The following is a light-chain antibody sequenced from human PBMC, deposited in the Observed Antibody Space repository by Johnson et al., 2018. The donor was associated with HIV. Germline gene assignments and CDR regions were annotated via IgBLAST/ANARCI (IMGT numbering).Light chain of an antibody. V-gene: IGLV1-51*01. CDR1: SSNIGNNY. CDR2: DNN. J-gene: IGLJ1*01. Sequence: QSVLTQPPSVSAAPGQKVTISCSGSSSNIGNNYVSWYQQLPGTAPKLLIYDNNKRPSGIPDRFSGSKSGTSATLGITGLQTGDEADYYCGTWDSSLSAGVFGTGARFTL. CDR3: GTWDSSLSAGV.